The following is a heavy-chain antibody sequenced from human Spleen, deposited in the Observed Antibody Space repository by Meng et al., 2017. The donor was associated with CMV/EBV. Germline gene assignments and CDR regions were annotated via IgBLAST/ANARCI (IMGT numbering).Heavy chain of an antibody. Sequence: GESLKISCAASGFTFSSYEMNWVRQAPGKGLEWVSYISSSGSTIYYADSVKGRFTISRDNAKNSLYLQVNSMRAEDTAVYYCARSYDFWSASFDYWGQGTLVTVSS. CDR2: ISSSGSTI. CDR3: ARSYDFWSASFDY. D-gene: IGHD3-3*01. V-gene: IGHV3-48*03. J-gene: IGHJ4*02. CDR1: GFTFSSYE.